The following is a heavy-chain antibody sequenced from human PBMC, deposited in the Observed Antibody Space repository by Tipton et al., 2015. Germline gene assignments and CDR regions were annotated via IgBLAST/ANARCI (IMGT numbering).Heavy chain of an antibody. CDR3: ARVRIFDPDSTDYLDN. V-gene: IGHV4-59*01. CDR1: DGSMIGYF. D-gene: IGHD3-22*01. CDR2: IYHSGST. Sequence: TLSLTCTVSDGSMIGYFWTWIRQPPGKGLEWIGYIYHSGSTNFNPSLMSRLTMSMDMSKNQFSLDLSSVTAADTAVYYCARVRIFDPDSTDYLDNWGQGTLVTVSS. J-gene: IGHJ4*02.